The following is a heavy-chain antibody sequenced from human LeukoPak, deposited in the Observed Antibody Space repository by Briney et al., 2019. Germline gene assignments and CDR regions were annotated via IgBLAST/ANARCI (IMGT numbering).Heavy chain of an antibody. CDR1: GFTFSSYW. D-gene: IGHD2-15*01. J-gene: IGHJ6*02. V-gene: IGHV3-7*01. Sequence: GGSLRLSCAASGFTFSSYWMSWVRQAPGKGLEWVANIKQDGSEKYYVDSVKGQFTISRDNAKNSLYLQMNSLRAEDTAVYYCARDQGELPPYYYYGMDVWGQGTTVTVSS. CDR3: ARDQGELPPYYYYGMDV. CDR2: IKQDGSEK.